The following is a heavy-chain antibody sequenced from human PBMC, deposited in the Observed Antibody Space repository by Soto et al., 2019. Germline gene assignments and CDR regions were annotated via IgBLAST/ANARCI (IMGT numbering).Heavy chain of an antibody. CDR3: VRGYYYDSSGSQQARAFDI. Sequence: QVQLVQSGAEVKKPGASVKVSCKASGYTFTSYGISWVRQAPGQGLEWMGWISAYNGNTNYAQKLQGRVTMTTDTSTSTAYMELRSLRSDDTAVYYCVRGYYYDSSGSQQARAFDIWGQGTMVTVSS. D-gene: IGHD3-22*01. CDR2: ISAYNGNT. V-gene: IGHV1-18*01. CDR1: GYTFTSYG. J-gene: IGHJ3*02.